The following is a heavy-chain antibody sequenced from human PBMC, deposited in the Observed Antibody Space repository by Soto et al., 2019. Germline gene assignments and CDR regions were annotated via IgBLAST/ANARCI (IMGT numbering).Heavy chain of an antibody. Sequence: QVQLQQWGAGLVKPSETLSLTCAVSGGSFSGYYWTWIRRPPGKGLEWIGEINHSGITNYNPSLRSRVSLSVDTSKSQFSMTMNSMTAADTAEYFCARGSIVAAVWGQGILVTVSS. D-gene: IGHD6-13*01. V-gene: IGHV4-34*02. CDR1: GGSFSGYY. CDR3: ARGSIVAAV. CDR2: INHSGIT. J-gene: IGHJ4*02.